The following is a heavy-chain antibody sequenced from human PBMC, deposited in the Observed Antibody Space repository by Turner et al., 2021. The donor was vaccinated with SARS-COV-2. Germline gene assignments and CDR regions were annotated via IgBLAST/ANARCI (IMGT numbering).Heavy chain of an antibody. CDR2: ISGSGGGT. J-gene: IGHJ4*02. V-gene: IGHV3-23*01. CDR3: AKVYSYAVLDY. CDR1: GFAFSSYG. D-gene: IGHD5-18*01. Sequence: VQLFESGGGLVQPAGSLRLSCAASGFAFSSYGMGWVRQAPGKGLEWGSSISGSGGGTHYVDTGKGRFTISRDNSKNTVYLQMNSLRTEDTAVYYCAKVYSYAVLDYWGQGTLLTVSS.